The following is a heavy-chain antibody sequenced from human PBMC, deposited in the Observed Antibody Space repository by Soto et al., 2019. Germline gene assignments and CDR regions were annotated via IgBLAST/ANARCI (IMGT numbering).Heavy chain of an antibody. Sequence: PSETLSLTCTVSGGSISSSSYYWGWIRQPPGKGLEWIGSIYYSGSTYYNPSLKSRVTISVDTSKNQFSLKLSSVTAADTAVYYCARHKGLGYCISTSCYAYWYFDLWGRGTLVTVS. V-gene: IGHV4-39*01. CDR1: GGSISSSSYY. CDR3: ARHKGLGYCISTSCYAYWYFDL. CDR2: IYYSGST. J-gene: IGHJ2*01. D-gene: IGHD2-2*01.